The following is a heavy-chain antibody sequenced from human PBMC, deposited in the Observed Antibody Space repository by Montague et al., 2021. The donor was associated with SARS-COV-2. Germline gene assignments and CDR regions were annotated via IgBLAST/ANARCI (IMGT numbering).Heavy chain of an antibody. CDR1: TASISTYY. CDR3: ASSRGAYNWIDA. CDR2: IYYDGSA. D-gene: IGHD3-16*01. J-gene: IGHJ5*02. Sequence: SETLSLTCSFSTASISTYYWSWVRQPPGKGLEWLGYIYYDGSATYNPSLSSRVAMSVDTSKTRFSLKLTSATAADTAVYYCASSRGAYNWIDAWGQGTLVTVSS. V-gene: IGHV4-59*13.